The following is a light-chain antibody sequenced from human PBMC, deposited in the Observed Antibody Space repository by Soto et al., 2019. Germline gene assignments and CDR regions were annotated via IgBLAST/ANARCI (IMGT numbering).Light chain of an antibody. Sequence: EIVMTQSPATLSVSPGERATLSCWASQSVSSNLAWYQQKPGQAPRLLIYGASTRATGIPARFSGSWSGTEFTLTNSSLQSEDCSSYFCQQYINWCTFGQGTKLEIK. J-gene: IGKJ2*02. CDR3: QQYINWCT. CDR1: QSVSSN. V-gene: IGKV3-15*01. CDR2: GAS.